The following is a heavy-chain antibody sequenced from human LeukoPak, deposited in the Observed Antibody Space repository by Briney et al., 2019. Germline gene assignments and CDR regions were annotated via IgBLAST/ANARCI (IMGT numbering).Heavy chain of an antibody. V-gene: IGHV1-18*01. CDR2: ISAYNGKK. CDR1: GYTFTSYG. Sequence: ASVKVSCKASGYTFTSYGITWVRRAPGQGLEWMGWISAYNGKKNYAQNSQGRVALTTDTSTSTAYMELRSLRSDDTAVYYCATAGSGGAHVNAFDIWGQGTVVTVSS. CDR3: ATAGSGGAHVNAFDI. D-gene: IGHD4/OR15-4a*01. J-gene: IGHJ3*02.